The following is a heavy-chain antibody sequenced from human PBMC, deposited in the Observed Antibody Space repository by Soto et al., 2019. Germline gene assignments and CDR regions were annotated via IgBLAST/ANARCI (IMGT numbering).Heavy chain of an antibody. V-gene: IGHV4-39*01. CDR2: IYYSGST. CDR3: ASHDYGDYVDYAFDI. J-gene: IGHJ3*02. D-gene: IGHD4-17*01. CDR1: GGSISSSSYY. Sequence: QLQLQESGPGLVKPSETLSLTCTVSGGSISSSSYYWGWIRHPPGKGLEWIGSIYYSGSTYYNPSLEGRVTISVDTSKNQFSRTLSSVTAADTAVYYCASHDYGDYVDYAFDIWGQGTMVTVSS.